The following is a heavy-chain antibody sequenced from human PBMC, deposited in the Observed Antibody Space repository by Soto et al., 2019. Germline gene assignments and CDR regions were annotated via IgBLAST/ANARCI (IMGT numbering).Heavy chain of an antibody. Sequence: QVQLQESGPGLVKPSETLSLTCTVSGGSISSYYWSWIRQPPGKGLEWIGYIYYTGSTNYNPSLKSRVTISVDTSKNRFSLNLSSVTAPDTAVYYCARDYGECFDFCGQGTLVTVSS. J-gene: IGHJ4*02. V-gene: IGHV4-59*01. CDR1: GGSISSYY. CDR3: ARDYGECFDF. CDR2: IYYTGST. D-gene: IGHD4-17*01.